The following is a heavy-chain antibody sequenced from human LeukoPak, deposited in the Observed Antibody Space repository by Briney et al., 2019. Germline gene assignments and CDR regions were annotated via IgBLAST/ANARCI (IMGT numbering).Heavy chain of an antibody. J-gene: IGHJ6*02. CDR2: IDNRGTT. Sequence: PSQTLSLTCTVSGGSISISGYYWIWIRQHPGKGLEWVVYIDNRGTTYYNPSLKSRVSISADTSKNQFSLRLSSVTAADTAVYYCARDQYISSFRYYGMDVWGQGTAVTVSS. D-gene: IGHD6-13*01. V-gene: IGHV4-31*03. CDR3: ARDQYISSFRYYGMDV. CDR1: GGSISISGYY.